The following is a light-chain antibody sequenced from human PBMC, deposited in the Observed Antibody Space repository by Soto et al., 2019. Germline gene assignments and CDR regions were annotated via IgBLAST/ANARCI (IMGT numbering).Light chain of an antibody. CDR1: SRDVGGYNY. J-gene: IGLJ3*02. V-gene: IGLV2-14*01. CDR3: GSYSTNTTLGV. Sequence: QSALTQPASVSGSPGQSITISCTGTSRDVGGYNYVSWYQLHPGKAPRLMIYEVTNRPSGVSNRFSGSKSGNTASLTISGLQAEDEADYYCGSYSTNTTLGVFGGGTKLTVL. CDR2: EVT.